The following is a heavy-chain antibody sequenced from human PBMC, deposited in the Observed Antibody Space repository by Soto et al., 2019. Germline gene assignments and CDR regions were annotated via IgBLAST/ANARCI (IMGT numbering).Heavy chain of an antibody. CDR3: ARGVRGHYGFDV. V-gene: IGHV3-74*01. D-gene: IGHD3-10*01. Sequence: EVQLVESGGGLVQPGGSLRLSCAASGSTFSDNWIHWVRKAPGKGLVWVSRIKFDGSGANYADSVKGRFTISRDNARDTVYLQMNSLRAEDTAVYYCARGVRGHYGFDVWGQGTMVTVSS. J-gene: IGHJ3*01. CDR2: IKFDGSGA. CDR1: GSTFSDNW.